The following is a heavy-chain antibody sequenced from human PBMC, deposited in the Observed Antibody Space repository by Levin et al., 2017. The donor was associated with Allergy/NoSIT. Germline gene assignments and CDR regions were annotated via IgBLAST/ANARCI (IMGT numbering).Heavy chain of an antibody. CDR2: INHSGST. V-gene: IGHV4-34*01. J-gene: IGHJ5*02. D-gene: IGHD3-10*01. CDR3: ARGATMVRGVITRSYNWFDP. Sequence: PSETLSLTCAVYGGSFSGYYWSWIRQPPGKGLEWIGEINHSGSTNYNPSLKSRVTISVDTSKNQFSLKLSSVTAADTAVYYCARGATMVRGVITRSYNWFDPWGQGTLVTVSS. CDR1: GGSFSGYY.